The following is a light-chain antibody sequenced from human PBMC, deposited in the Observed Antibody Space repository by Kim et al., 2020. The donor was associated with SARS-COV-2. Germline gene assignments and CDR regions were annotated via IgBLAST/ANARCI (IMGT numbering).Light chain of an antibody. V-gene: IGKV4-1*01. CDR2: WAS. J-gene: IGKJ1*01. CDR1: QSVLYSSNNKNY. Sequence: DIVMTQSPDSLAVSLGERATINCKSSQSVLYSSNNKNYLAWYQQKPGQPPKLLIYWASTRESGVPDRFSGGGSGTDFALTISSLQAEDVAVYYCQQYFSTPLTFGQGTKVDIK. CDR3: QQYFSTPLT.